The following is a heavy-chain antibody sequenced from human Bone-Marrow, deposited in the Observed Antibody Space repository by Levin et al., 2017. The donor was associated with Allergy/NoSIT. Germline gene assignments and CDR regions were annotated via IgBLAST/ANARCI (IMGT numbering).Heavy chain of an antibody. J-gene: IGHJ5*02. D-gene: IGHD1-14*01. CDR2: VNHSGSS. CDR1: GTSLSGDS. V-gene: IGHV4-34*01. CDR3: VRETIRRSVNVFDP. Sequence: KASETLSLTCTVDGTSLSGDSWWSWIRQSPGKGLEWLGEVNHSGSSNSSPSLKNRVAMSVHRSKNQFSLILTSVTAADTAVYYCVRETIRRSVNVFDPWGQGTLVTVSS.